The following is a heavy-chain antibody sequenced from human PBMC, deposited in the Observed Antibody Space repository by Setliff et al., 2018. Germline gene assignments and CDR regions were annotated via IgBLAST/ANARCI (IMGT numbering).Heavy chain of an antibody. CDR3: AGSTVTQVDY. D-gene: IGHD4-17*01. CDR1: GGSIRSYY. V-gene: IGHV4-59*08. J-gene: IGHJ4*02. CDR2: IYYSGST. Sequence: SETLSLTCTVSGGSIRSYYWNWIRQPPGKGLVWIGYIYYSGSTNYNPSLKSRVTISVDTSKNHFSLKLSSVTAADTAVYYCAGSTVTQVDYWGQGTLVTVSS.